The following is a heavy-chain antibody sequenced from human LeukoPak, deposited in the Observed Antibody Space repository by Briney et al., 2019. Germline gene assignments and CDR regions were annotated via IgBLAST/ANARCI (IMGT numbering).Heavy chain of an antibody. J-gene: IGHJ5*02. CDR1: GYTFTGYY. CDR3: AALGVYSSSSGESSTP. Sequence: EASVKVSCKASGYTFTGYYMHWVRQAPGKGLEWMGGFDPEDGETIYAQKFQGRVTMTEDTSTDTAYMELSSLRSEDTAVYYCAALGVYSSSSGESSTPWGQGTLVTVSS. CDR2: FDPEDGET. D-gene: IGHD6-6*01. V-gene: IGHV1-24*01.